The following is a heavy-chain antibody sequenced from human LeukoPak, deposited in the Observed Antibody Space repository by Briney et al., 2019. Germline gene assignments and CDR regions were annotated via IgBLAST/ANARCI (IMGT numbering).Heavy chain of an antibody. V-gene: IGHV1-2*02. CDR3: ARAFGAARPWFDP. CDR1: GYTFTGYY. CDR2: INPNSGGT. Sequence: GASVKVSCKASGYTFTGYYIHWVRQAPGQGLEWMGWINPNSGGTNYAQKFQGRVTMTRDTSISTAYMELSRLRSDDTAVYYCARAFGAARPWFDPWGQGTLVTVSS. D-gene: IGHD4/OR15-4a*01. J-gene: IGHJ5*02.